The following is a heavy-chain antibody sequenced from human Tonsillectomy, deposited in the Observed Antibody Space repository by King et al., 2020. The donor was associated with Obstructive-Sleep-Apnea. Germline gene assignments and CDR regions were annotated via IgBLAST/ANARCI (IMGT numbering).Heavy chain of an antibody. Sequence: QLQESGPGLVKPSETLSLTCTASGGSVSSSYWSWIRLPAGKGLEWIGVVYTSGSTNYNPSLKRRVTMSVDTSKNQFSLKLSSMTAADTAVYYCTRVEMATIAAFDIWGQGTMVTVSS. CDR3: TRVEMATIAAFDI. J-gene: IGHJ3*02. D-gene: IGHD5-24*01. CDR2: VYTSGST. V-gene: IGHV4-4*07. CDR1: GGSVSSSY.